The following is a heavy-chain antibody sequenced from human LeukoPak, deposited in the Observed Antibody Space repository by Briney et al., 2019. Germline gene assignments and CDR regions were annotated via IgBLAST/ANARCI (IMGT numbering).Heavy chain of an antibody. J-gene: IGHJ3*02. Sequence: PSETLSLTCAVYGGSFSGHYWSWIRQPPGKGLEWIGEINHSGSTNYNPSLKSRVTISVDTSKNQFSLKLSSVTAADTAVYYCARGNGILKAAFDIWGQGTMVTVSS. CDR1: GGSFSGHY. CDR3: ARGNGILKAAFDI. V-gene: IGHV4-34*01. CDR2: INHSGST.